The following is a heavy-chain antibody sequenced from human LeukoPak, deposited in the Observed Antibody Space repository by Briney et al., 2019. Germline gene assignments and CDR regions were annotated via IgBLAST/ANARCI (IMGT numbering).Heavy chain of an antibody. Sequence: PSETLSLTCTVSGGSISSSSYYWGWIRQPPGKGLEWIGSIYHSGSTYYNPSLKSRVTISVDTSKNQFSLKLSSVTAADTAVYYCARYLPMITFGAPSAFDIWGQGTMVTVSS. D-gene: IGHD3-16*01. CDR1: GGSISSSSYY. CDR3: ARYLPMITFGAPSAFDI. J-gene: IGHJ3*02. CDR2: IYHSGST. V-gene: IGHV4-39*01.